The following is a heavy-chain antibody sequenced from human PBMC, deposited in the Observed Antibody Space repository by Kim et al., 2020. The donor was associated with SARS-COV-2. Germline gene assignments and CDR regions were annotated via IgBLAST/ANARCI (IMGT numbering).Heavy chain of an antibody. CDR1: GYTFTDYY. CDR3: AKKRFAANYHDTTGYYHNAFDI. Sequence: ASVKVSCKASGYTFTDYYLHWVRQAPGRGLEWMAWINPKTGATNSAQDFQGRVTLTRDTSINTAYMELSSLRFDDTAVYFCAKKRFAANYHDTTGYYHNAFDIWGQGTMVTVSS. V-gene: IGHV1-2*02. D-gene: IGHD3-22*01. J-gene: IGHJ3*02. CDR2: INPKTGAT.